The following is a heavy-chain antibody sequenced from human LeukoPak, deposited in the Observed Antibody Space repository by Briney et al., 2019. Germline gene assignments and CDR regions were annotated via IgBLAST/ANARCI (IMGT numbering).Heavy chain of an antibody. CDR2: IRYDGSNK. CDR1: GFTFSSYG. Sequence: GGSLRLSCAASGFTFSSYGMHWVRQAPGKGLEWVAFIRYDGSNKYYADSVKGRFTISRDNSKNTLYLQMNSLRAEDTAVYYCARHLNYYLDYWGQGTLVTVSS. J-gene: IGHJ4*02. V-gene: IGHV3-30*02. D-gene: IGHD3-10*01. CDR3: ARHLNYYLDY.